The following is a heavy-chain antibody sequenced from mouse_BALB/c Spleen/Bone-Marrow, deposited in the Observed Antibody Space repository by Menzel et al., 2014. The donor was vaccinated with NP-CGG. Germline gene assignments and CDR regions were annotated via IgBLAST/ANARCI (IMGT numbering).Heavy chain of an antibody. J-gene: IGHJ3*01. V-gene: IGHV2-5*01. CDR2: IWRGGST. CDR3: AKDWDGAWFAY. D-gene: IGHD4-1*01. CDR1: GFSLTSYG. Sequence: VKLVESGPGLVQPSQSLSITRTVSGFSLTSYGIHWVRQSPGKGLEWLGVIWRGGSTDYNAAFMSRLSITKDDSKSQVFFKMNSLQADDTAIYYCAKDWDGAWFAYWGQGTLVTVSA.